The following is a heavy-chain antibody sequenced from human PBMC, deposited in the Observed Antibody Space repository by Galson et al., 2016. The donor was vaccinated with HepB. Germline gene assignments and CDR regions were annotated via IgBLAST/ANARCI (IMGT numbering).Heavy chain of an antibody. CDR2: LIPFSGSP. Sequence: KVSSKASGDSFRHRISWVRQAPGQGLEWMGGLIPFSGSPKYAQKFQGRVTITADKSTSTVYLELNSLTYEDTALYWCARGPSRGAVSVTFFDYWGQGSLVTVSP. D-gene: IGHD3-10*01. CDR1: GDSFRHR. J-gene: IGHJ4*02. V-gene: IGHV1-69*06. CDR3: ARGPSRGAVSVTFFDY.